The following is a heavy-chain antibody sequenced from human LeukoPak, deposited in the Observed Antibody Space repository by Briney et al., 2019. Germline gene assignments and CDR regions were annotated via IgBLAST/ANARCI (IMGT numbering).Heavy chain of an antibody. J-gene: IGHJ5*02. V-gene: IGHV1-18*01. Sequence: ASVKVSCKASGYTFTSYGISWVRQAPGQGLEWMGWISAYNGNTNYAQKLQGRVTMTTDTSTSTAYMELRSLRSDDTAVYYCARDPFPKLGWAANWFDPWGQGTLVTVSS. CDR2: ISAYNGNT. D-gene: IGHD2-21*01. CDR3: ARDPFPKLGWAANWFDP. CDR1: GYTFTSYG.